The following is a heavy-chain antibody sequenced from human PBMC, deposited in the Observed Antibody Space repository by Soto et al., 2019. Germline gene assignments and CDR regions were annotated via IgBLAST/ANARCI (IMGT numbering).Heavy chain of an antibody. CDR1: GFTFSTYA. D-gene: IGHD6-19*01. J-gene: IGHJ4*02. CDR3: AKDPRIGITMAGVFDC. Sequence: EVQLLESGGGLVQPGGSLRLSCAASGFTFSTYAMTWVRQTPGKGLEWVSAISGSGGNTYYADSVTGRFTISRDNSKNTLYLQMNSLRVEDTAVYYCAKDPRIGITMAGVFDCWGQGTLVTVSS. V-gene: IGHV3-23*01. CDR2: ISGSGGNT.